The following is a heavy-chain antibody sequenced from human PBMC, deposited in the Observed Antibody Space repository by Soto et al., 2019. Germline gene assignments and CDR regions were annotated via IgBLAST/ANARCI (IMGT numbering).Heavy chain of an antibody. CDR1: GGSISSGGYY. CDR2: IYYSGST. CDR3: ARENGCSGGSCYSDY. D-gene: IGHD2-15*01. Sequence: PSETLSLTCTVSGGSISSGGYYWSWIRPHPGKGLEWIGYIYYSGSTYYNPSLKSRVTISVDTSKNQFSLKLDSVTAADTAVYYCARENGCSGGSCYSDYWGQGTLVTVSS. V-gene: IGHV4-31*03. J-gene: IGHJ4*02.